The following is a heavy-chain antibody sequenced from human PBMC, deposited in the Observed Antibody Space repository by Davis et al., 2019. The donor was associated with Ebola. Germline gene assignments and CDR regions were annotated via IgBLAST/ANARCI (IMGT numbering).Heavy chain of an antibody. Sequence: LRLSCTVSGGSISSYYWSWIRQPPGKGLEWIGYIYYSGSTNYNPSLKRRVTISVDTSKNQFPLKLSSVTAADTAVYYCARVNTMIGVDYWGQGTLVTVSS. D-gene: IGHD3-22*01. CDR2: IYYSGST. J-gene: IGHJ4*02. CDR3: ARVNTMIGVDY. V-gene: IGHV4-59*01. CDR1: GGSISSYY.